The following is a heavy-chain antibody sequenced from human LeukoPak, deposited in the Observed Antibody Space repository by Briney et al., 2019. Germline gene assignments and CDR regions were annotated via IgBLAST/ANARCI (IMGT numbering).Heavy chain of an antibody. CDR1: GYTFTGYY. D-gene: IGHD3-10*01. J-gene: IGHJ4*02. CDR3: ARAGMVRGVIRIADLGY. CDR2: INPNSGGT. Sequence: ASVKVSCKASGYTFTGYYMHWVRHAPGQGLEWMGRINPNSGGTNYAQKFQGRVTMTRDTSISTAYMELSRLRSDDTAVYYCARAGMVRGVIRIADLGYWGQGTLVTVSS. V-gene: IGHV1-2*06.